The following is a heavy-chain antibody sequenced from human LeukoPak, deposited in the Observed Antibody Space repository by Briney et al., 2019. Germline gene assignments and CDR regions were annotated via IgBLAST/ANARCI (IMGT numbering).Heavy chain of an antibody. CDR2: IRYDGSNK. Sequence: GGSLRLSCAASRFTFSRYGMHWVRQAPGKGLEWVAFIRYDGSNKYYVDSVKGRFTISRDNSRNTLFLQMNSLRTEDTAMYYCAKEIWPTVTIPGRTHFDYWGQGTLVTVSS. V-gene: IGHV3-30*02. D-gene: IGHD4-17*01. J-gene: IGHJ4*02. CDR3: AKEIWPTVTIPGRTHFDY. CDR1: RFTFSRYG.